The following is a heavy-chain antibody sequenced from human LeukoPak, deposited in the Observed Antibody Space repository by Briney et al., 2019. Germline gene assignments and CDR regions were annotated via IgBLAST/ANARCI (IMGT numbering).Heavy chain of an antibody. CDR3: ARLGIDPHYFDY. CDR2: IYYSGST. Sequence: SETLSLTCTVSGGYISSSSYYWGWIRQPPGKGLEWIGSIYYSGSTYYNPSLKSRVTISVDTSKNQFSLKLSSVTAADTAVYYCARLGIDPHYFDYWGQGTLVTVSS. J-gene: IGHJ4*02. CDR1: GGYISSSSYY. D-gene: IGHD7-27*01. V-gene: IGHV4-39*01.